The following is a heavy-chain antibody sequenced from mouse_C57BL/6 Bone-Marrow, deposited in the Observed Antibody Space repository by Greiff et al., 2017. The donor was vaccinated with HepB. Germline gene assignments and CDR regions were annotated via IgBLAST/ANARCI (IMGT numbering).Heavy chain of an antibody. CDR3: ARGTLFRY. J-gene: IGHJ2*01. CDR2: ISYDGSN. V-gene: IGHV3-6*01. Sequence: EVKLMESGPGLVKPSQSLSLTCSVTGYSITSGYYWNWIRQFPGNKLEWMGYISYDGSNNYNPSLKNRISITRDTSKNQFFLKLNSVTTEDTATYYCARGTLFRYWGQGTTLTVSS. D-gene: IGHD6-1*01. CDR1: GYSITSGYY.